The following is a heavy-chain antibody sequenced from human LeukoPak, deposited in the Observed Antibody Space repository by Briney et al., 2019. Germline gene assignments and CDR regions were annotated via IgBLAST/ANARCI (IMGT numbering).Heavy chain of an antibody. Sequence: GASVKVSCKASGGTFSSYAISWVRQAPGQGLEWMGGIIPIFGTANYAQKFQGRVTITADESTSTAYMELSSLRSEDTAVYYCARECSVGGVCSHWGQGTLVTVSS. CDR1: GGTFSSYA. CDR3: ARECSVGGVCSH. CDR2: IIPIFGTA. V-gene: IGHV1-69*01. D-gene: IGHD2-21*02. J-gene: IGHJ4*02.